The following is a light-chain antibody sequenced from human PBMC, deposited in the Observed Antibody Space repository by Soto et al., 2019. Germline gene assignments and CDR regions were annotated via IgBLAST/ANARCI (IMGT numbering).Light chain of an antibody. V-gene: IGKV3-15*01. CDR3: QQHNNWRT. J-gene: IGKJ1*01. CDR1: ETVGSN. CDR2: GAF. Sequence: EIVMTQSPATLSASLGQRVTLSCRASETVGSNLAWYQQKPGQAPRLLIYGAFTRATCIPARFSGSGSVTDINLTIRSLQSEDSAVYYFQQHNNWRTFGQGTKVEIK.